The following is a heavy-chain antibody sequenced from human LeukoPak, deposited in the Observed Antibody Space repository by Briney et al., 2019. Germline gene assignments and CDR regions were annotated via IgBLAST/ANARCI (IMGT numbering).Heavy chain of an antibody. CDR2: IKSKTDGGTT. CDR1: GFTFSNAW. J-gene: IGHJ6*03. Sequence: PGGSLGLSCAASGFTFSNAWMSWVRQAPGKGLEWVGRIKSKTDGGTTDYAAPVKGRFTISRDDSKNTLYLQMNSLKTEDTAVYYCTTINSKPFYDILTGYFPNYYYYYMDVWGKGTTVTVSS. CDR3: TTINSKPFYDILTGYFPNYYYYYMDV. D-gene: IGHD3-9*01. V-gene: IGHV3-15*01.